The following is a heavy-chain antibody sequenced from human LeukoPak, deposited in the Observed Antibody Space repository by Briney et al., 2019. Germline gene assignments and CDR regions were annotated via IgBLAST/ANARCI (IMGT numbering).Heavy chain of an antibody. D-gene: IGHD6-6*01. CDR1: GFTFSSYG. Sequence: GGSLRLSCAASGFTFSSYGMHWVRQAPGKGLEWVALIWYDGSNKYYADSVKGRFTISRDNSKNTVYLQMNSLRAEDTAVYSCARDYSSSWLRFFDYWGQGTLVTVSS. J-gene: IGHJ4*02. V-gene: IGHV3-33*01. CDR2: IWYDGSNK. CDR3: ARDYSSSWLRFFDY.